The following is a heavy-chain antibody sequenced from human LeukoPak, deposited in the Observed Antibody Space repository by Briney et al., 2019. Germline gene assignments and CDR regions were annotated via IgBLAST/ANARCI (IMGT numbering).Heavy chain of an antibody. J-gene: IGHJ4*02. CDR2: IRYDGSNK. Sequence: GGSLRLSCAASGFTFSSYGMHWVRQAPGKGLEWVAFIRYDGSNKYYADSVKGRFTISRDNSKNTLYLQMNSLRAEDTAVYYCAKESNYYDSSGYYYFDYWGQGTLVTVSS. CDR1: GFTFSSYG. CDR3: AKESNYYDSSGYYYFDY. V-gene: IGHV3-30*02. D-gene: IGHD3-22*01.